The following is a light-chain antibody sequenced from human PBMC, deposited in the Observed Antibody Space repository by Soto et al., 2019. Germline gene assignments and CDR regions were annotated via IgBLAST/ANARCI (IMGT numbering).Light chain of an antibody. V-gene: IGLV1-40*01. CDR3: QSYDSSLSSYV. J-gene: IGLJ1*01. CDR1: SSNIGAGYD. Sequence: QSALTQPPSVSGAPGQRVTISCPGSSSNIGAGYDVPWYQQLPGTAPKLLIYGNSNRPSGIPDRFSGSKSGTSASLAITGLQAEDEADYYCQSYDSSLSSYVFGTGTKLTVL. CDR2: GNS.